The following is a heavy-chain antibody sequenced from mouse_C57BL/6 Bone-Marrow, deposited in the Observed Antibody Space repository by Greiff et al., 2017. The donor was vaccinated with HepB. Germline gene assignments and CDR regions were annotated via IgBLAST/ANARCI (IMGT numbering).Heavy chain of an antibody. CDR3: ARQELGRLYYFDY. Sequence: EVKLVESGGGLVQPGGSLKLSCAASGFTFSDYYMYWVRQTPEKRLEWVAYISNGGGSTYYPDTVKGRFTISRDNAKNTLYLQMSRLKSEDTAMYYCARQELGRLYYFDYWGQGTTLTVSS. CDR2: ISNGGGST. D-gene: IGHD4-1*01. J-gene: IGHJ2*01. V-gene: IGHV5-12*01. CDR1: GFTFSDYY.